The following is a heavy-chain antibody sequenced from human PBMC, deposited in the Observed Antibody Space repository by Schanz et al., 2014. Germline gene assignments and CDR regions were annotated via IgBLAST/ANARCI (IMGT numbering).Heavy chain of an antibody. D-gene: IGHD3-3*01. V-gene: IGHV3-48*01. CDR3: VRDSFFAFDY. J-gene: IGHJ4*02. CDR1: GFSFGTYA. Sequence: EVHLLESGGGLIQPGGSLRLSCAASGFSFGTYAMNWVRQAPGKGLEWVSYVSRSTPDIYYADSVKGRFTMSRDNAKNSVFLQMNSLRAEDTAVYYCVRDSFFAFDYWGQGTLXTVSS. CDR2: VSRSTPDI.